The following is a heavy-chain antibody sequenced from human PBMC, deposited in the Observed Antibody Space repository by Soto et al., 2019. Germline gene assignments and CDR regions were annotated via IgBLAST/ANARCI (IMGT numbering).Heavy chain of an antibody. V-gene: IGHV4-59*01. J-gene: IGHJ6*02. CDR2: IYYSGST. CDR3: ARDPGFWGWDV. CDR1: GGSISSYY. Sequence: PSETLSLTCTVSGGSISSYYWSWIRQPPGKGLEWIGYIYYSGSTNYNPSLKSRVTISVDTSKNQFSLKLSSVTAADTAVYYCARDPGFWGWDVWGQGTTVTVSS. D-gene: IGHD3-16*01.